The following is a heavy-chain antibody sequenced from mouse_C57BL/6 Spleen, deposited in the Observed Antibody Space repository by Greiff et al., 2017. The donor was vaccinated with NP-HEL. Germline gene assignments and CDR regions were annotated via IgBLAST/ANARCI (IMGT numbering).Heavy chain of an antibody. D-gene: IGHD1-1*01. CDR1: GYTFTSYT. Sequence: QVHVKQSGAELARPGASVKMSCKASGYTFTSYTMHWVKQRPGQGLEWIGYINPSSGYTKYNQKFKDKATLTADKSSSTAYMQLSSLTSEDSAVYYCARGDGSSYFDYWGQGTTLTVSS. CDR3: ARGDGSSYFDY. J-gene: IGHJ2*01. CDR2: INPSSGYT. V-gene: IGHV1-4*01.